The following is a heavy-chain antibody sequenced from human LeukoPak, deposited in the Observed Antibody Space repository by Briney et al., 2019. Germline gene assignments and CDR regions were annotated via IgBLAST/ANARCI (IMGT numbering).Heavy chain of an antibody. Sequence: GGPLRLSCAASGFTFSSYGMHWVRQAPGKGLEWVAVISYDGSNKYYADSVKGRFTISRDNSKNTLYLQMNSLRAEDTAVYYCAKDSLVGYSYGLGYGMDVWGQGTTVTVSS. D-gene: IGHD5-18*01. V-gene: IGHV3-30*18. CDR2: ISYDGSNK. CDR1: GFTFSSYG. J-gene: IGHJ6*02. CDR3: AKDSLVGYSYGLGYGMDV.